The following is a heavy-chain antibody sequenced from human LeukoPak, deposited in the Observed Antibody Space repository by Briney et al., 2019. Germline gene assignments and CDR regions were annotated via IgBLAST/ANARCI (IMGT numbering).Heavy chain of an antibody. Sequence: GGSLRLSCAASGFTFSIYNMNWVRQAPGKGLEWVSSISSSSSYIYYADSVKGRFTISRDNAKNSLYLQMNSLRAEDTAAYYCARLTTTVTTPFDYWGQGTLVTVSS. CDR3: ARLTTTVTTPFDY. D-gene: IGHD4-17*01. J-gene: IGHJ4*02. CDR1: GFTFSIYN. CDR2: ISSSSSYI. V-gene: IGHV3-21*01.